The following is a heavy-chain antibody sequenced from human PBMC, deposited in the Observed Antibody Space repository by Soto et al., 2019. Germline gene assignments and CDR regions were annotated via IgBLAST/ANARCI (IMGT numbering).Heavy chain of an antibody. V-gene: IGHV3-15*01. CDR2: IKSKTDGGTT. CDR1: GFTFSNAW. J-gene: IGHJ4*02. D-gene: IGHD2-15*01. Sequence: EVQLVESGGGLVKPGGSLRLSCAASGFTFSNAWMSWVRQAPGKGLEWVGRIKSKTDGGTTDYAAPVKGRFTISRDDSKNTLYLQMNSLKTEDTAVYYCTTGTGYCSGGSCYSGVYCFDYWGQGTLVTVSS. CDR3: TTGTGYCSGGSCYSGVYCFDY.